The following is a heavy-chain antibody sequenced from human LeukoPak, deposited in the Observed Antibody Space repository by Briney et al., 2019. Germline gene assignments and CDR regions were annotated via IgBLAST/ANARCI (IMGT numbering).Heavy chain of an antibody. CDR3: ARALLLWFGESPEYYFDY. D-gene: IGHD3-10*01. CDR1: GGSFSGYY. J-gene: IGHJ4*02. Sequence: PSETLSLTCAVYGGSFSGYYWSWIRQPPGKGLEWIGEINHSGSTNYNPSLKSRVTISVDTSKNQFPLKLSSVTAADTAVYYCARALLLWFGESPEYYFDYWGQGTLVTVSS. CDR2: INHSGST. V-gene: IGHV4-34*01.